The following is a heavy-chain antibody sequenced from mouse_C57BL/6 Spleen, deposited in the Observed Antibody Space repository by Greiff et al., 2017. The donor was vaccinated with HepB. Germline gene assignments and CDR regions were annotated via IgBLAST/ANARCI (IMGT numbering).Heavy chain of an antibody. V-gene: IGHV5-9*01. Sequence: DVRLVESGGGLVKPGGSLKLSCAASGFTFSSYTMSWVRQTPEKRLEWVATISGGGGNTYYPDSVKGRFTISRDNAKNTLYLQMSSLRSEDTALYYCARQGGYYVDYFDYWGQGTTLTVSS. CDR3: ARQGGYYVDYFDY. CDR1: GFTFSSYT. J-gene: IGHJ2*01. D-gene: IGHD2-3*01. CDR2: ISGGGGNT.